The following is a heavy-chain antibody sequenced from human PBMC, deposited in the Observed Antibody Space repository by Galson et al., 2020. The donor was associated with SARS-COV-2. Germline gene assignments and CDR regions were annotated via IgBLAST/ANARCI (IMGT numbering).Heavy chain of an antibody. D-gene: IGHD6-19*01. V-gene: IGHV3-23*01. CDR1: GFRFSSYP. J-gene: IGHJ4*02. Sequence: GGSLRLSCAASGFRFSSYPMTWVRQAPGKGLEWVSSISPSGGRPDYADSVKGRFTISRDNSKNTLYLQMNSLRGEDTAVYYCAKLAVAGVFDSWGQGTLVTVSS. CDR3: AKLAVAGVFDS. CDR2: ISPSGGRP.